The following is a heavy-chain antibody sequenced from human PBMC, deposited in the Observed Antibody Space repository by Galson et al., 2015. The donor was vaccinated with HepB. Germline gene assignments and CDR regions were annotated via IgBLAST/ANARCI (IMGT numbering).Heavy chain of an antibody. CDR2: ISATGTTI. J-gene: IGHJ5*01. V-gene: IGHV3-48*03. D-gene: IGHD3-3*01. CDR3: ARDSRATFGEPNWFDP. CDR1: GFTFSSYN. Sequence: SLRLSCAASGFTFSSYNMNWVRQAPGKGLDWISYISATGTTIDYADSVKGRFIISRDNAKNSLCLQMNSLRVEDTAVYYCARDSRATFGEPNWFDPWGQGTLVIVSS.